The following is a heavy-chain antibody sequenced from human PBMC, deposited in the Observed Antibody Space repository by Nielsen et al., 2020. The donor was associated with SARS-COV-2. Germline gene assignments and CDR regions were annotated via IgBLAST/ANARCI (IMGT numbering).Heavy chain of an antibody. Sequence: WARQAPGQGLEWMGRIIPILGIANYAQKFQGRVTITADKSTSTAYMELSSLRSEDTAVYYCARPITYYYDSSGYPDAFDIWGQGTMVTVSS. CDR3: ARPITYYYDSSGYPDAFDI. V-gene: IGHV1-69*02. J-gene: IGHJ3*02. CDR2: IIPILGIA. D-gene: IGHD3-22*01.